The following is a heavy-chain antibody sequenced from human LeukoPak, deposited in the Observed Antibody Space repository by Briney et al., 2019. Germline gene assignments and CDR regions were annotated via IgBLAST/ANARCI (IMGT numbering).Heavy chain of an antibody. CDR2: INHSGST. CDR3: ARDSFGVNAFNI. Sequence: SETLSLTCAVYGGSFSGYYWSWIRQPPGKGLEWIGEINHSGSTNYNPSLKSRVTISVDTSKNQFSLKLSSVTAADTAMYYCARDSFGVNAFNIWGQGTMVTVSS. J-gene: IGHJ3*02. V-gene: IGHV4-34*01. CDR1: GGSFSGYY. D-gene: IGHD3-16*01.